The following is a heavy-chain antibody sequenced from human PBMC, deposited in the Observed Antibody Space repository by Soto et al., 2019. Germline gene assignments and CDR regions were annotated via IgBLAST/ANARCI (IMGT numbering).Heavy chain of an antibody. D-gene: IGHD6-13*01. CDR2: MNPNRGNT. CDR1: GYTFTSYD. J-gene: IGHJ6*03. V-gene: IGHV1-8*01. Sequence: ASVKVSCKASGYTFTSYDINWVRQATGQGLEWMGWMNPNRGNTGYAQKFQGRVTMTRNTSISTAYMELSSLRSEDTAVYYCARESTSYSSTDYYYYYMDVWGKGTTVTVSS. CDR3: ARESTSYSSTDYYYYYMDV.